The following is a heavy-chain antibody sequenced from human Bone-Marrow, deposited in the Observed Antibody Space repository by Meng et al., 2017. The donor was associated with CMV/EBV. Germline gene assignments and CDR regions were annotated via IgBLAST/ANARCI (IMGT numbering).Heavy chain of an antibody. CDR3: AKILFGYDFWSGYQNSNDAFDI. CDR1: GFTFSSYW. V-gene: IGHV3-7*01. D-gene: IGHD3-3*01. J-gene: IGHJ3*02. Sequence: GESLKISCAASGFTFSSYWMSWVRQAPGKGLEWVGNIKQDGSEKNYVDSVKGRFTISRDNSKNTLYLQMNSLRAEDTAVYYCAKILFGYDFWSGYQNSNDAFDIWGQGTMVTVSS. CDR2: IKQDGSEK.